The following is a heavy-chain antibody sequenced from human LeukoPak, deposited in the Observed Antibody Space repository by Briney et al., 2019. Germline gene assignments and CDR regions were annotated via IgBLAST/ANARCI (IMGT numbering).Heavy chain of an antibody. CDR3: AREVVVVPAAIRGFDP. V-gene: IGHV4-34*01. CDR1: GGSFSGYY. CDR2: INHSGST. Sequence: SETLSLTCAVYGGSFSGYYWSWIRQPPGKGLEWIGEINHSGSTNYNPSLKSRVTISVDTSKNQFSLKLSSVTAADTAVYYCAREVVVVPAAIRGFDPWGQGTLVTISS. D-gene: IGHD2-2*02. J-gene: IGHJ5*02.